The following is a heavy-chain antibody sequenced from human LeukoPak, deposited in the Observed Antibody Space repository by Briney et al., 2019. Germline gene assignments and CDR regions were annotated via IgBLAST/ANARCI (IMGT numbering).Heavy chain of an antibody. V-gene: IGHV3-30*03. D-gene: IGHD2-2*01. CDR2: ISHDGSSK. Sequence: GGSLRLSCAASGFTFSSYSMNWVRQAPGKGLEWVAVISHDGSSKYSADSVKGRFTISRDNSKNTLSLQMNSLRAEDTAVYYCARDLFARYCSSTSCYGLDYWGQGNLVTVSS. CDR3: ARDLFARYCSSTSCYGLDY. J-gene: IGHJ4*02. CDR1: GFTFSSYS.